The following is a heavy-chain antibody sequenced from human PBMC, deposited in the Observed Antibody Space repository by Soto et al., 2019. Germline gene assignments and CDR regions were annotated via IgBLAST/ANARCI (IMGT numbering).Heavy chain of an antibody. CDR2: INPSGGST. J-gene: IGHJ4*02. V-gene: IGHV1-46*01. CDR1: GYTFTSYY. D-gene: IGHD6-19*01. CDR3: AGGIAVAGTLGY. Sequence: QVQLVQSGAEVKKPGASVKVSCKESGYTFTSYYMHWVRQAPGQGLEWMGIINPSGGSTSYAQKCKGRVTMTRDTSTSTVYMELSSLRSEDTAGYYCAGGIAVAGTLGYWGQGTLVTVSS.